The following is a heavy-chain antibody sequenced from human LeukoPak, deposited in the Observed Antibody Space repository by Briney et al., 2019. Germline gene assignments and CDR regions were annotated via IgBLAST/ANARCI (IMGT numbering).Heavy chain of an antibody. CDR1: GYTLRGFY. V-gene: IGHV1-2*02. CDR2: INPNSGGT. J-gene: IGHJ4*02. Sequence: ASVQFSSKASGYTLRGFYINWVRPAPGQGIGWMGWINPNSGGTNYAQKFHVTVTMTTDTSTSTVYMELSSLRSEDTAVYYCAREITHQTFDYWGQGTLVTVSS. CDR3: AREITHQTFDY.